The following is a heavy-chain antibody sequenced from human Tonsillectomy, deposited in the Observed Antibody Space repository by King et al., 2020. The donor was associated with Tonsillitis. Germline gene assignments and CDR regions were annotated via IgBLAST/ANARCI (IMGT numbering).Heavy chain of an antibody. CDR1: GFTFSSYA. CDR3: AREQRDAFDI. CDR2: ISYDGSNK. Sequence: VQLVESGGGVVQPGRSLRLSCAASGFTFSSYAMHWVRQAPGKGLGWVAVISYDGSNKYYADSVKGRFTISRDNSKNTLYLQMNSLRAEDTAVYYCAREQRDAFDIWGQGTMVTVSS. D-gene: IGHD5-18*01. V-gene: IGHV3-30*04. J-gene: IGHJ3*02.